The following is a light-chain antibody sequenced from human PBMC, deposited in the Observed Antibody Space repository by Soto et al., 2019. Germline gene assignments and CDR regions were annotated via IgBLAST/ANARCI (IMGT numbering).Light chain of an antibody. J-gene: IGKJ5*01. V-gene: IGKV1-39*01. CDR3: QQYNTYST. Sequence: DIQMTQSPSSLSASVGDRVTITCRASQGISTDLNWYQQKPGKAPKLLIYTTSSLQSGVPSRFSGSGSGTEFTLTISSLQPDDFATYYCQQYNTYSTFGQGTRL. CDR2: TTS. CDR1: QGISTD.